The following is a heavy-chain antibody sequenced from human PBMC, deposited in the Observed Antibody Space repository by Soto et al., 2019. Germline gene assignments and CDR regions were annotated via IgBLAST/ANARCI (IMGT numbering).Heavy chain of an antibody. CDR3: AKDRSELLYSFHDMDV. J-gene: IGHJ6*02. D-gene: IGHD1-7*01. Sequence: PGGSLRLSCAASGFTFDDSAMHWVRQAPGKGLEWVSGISWNSGSIGYADSVKGRFTISRDNAKNSLYLQMNSLRAEDTALYFCAKDRSELLYSFHDMDVWGQGTTVTVSS. CDR2: ISWNSGSI. V-gene: IGHV3-9*01. CDR1: GFTFDDSA.